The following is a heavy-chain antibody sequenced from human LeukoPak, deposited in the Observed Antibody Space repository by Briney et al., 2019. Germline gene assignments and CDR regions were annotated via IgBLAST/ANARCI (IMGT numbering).Heavy chain of an antibody. CDR1: GFTFSSFG. CDR2: ISNSADRT. D-gene: IGHD5/OR15-5a*01. Sequence: GGSLRLSCAASGFTFSSFGMSWVRQAPGKGLEWVSGISNSADRTYYADHVRGRFTISRDNSKNTLLLQMNSLTVEDSAVYYCAKGTSTMANRPAGYWGQGTLVTVSS. J-gene: IGHJ4*02. CDR3: AKGTSTMANRPAGY. V-gene: IGHV3-23*01.